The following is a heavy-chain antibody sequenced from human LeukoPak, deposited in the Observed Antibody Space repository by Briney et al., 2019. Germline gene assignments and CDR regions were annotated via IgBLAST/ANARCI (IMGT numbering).Heavy chain of an antibody. J-gene: IGHJ3*02. CDR1: GGSISSYY. CDR3: ERSIYDFWSGYYHDAFDI. V-gene: IGHV4-59*01. CDR2: IYYSGST. Sequence: SETLSLTCTVSGGSISSYYWSWIRQPPGKGPEWIGYIYYSGSTNYNPSLKSRVTISVDTSKNQFSLKLSSVTAADTAVYYCERSIYDFWSGYYHDAFDIWGQGTMVTVSS. D-gene: IGHD3-3*01.